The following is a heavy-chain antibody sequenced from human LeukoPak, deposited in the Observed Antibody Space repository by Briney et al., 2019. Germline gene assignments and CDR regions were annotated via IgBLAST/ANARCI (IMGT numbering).Heavy chain of an antibody. D-gene: IGHD4/OR15-4a*01. CDR3: AKSDYFVP. V-gene: IGHV3-74*03. CDR2: SKYDGTTT. CDR1: GFTLSAYW. J-gene: IGHJ5*02. Sequence: PGGSLRLSCTASGFTLSAYWMSWVRQAPGKGLVWVARSKYDGTTTTYADSVKGRFTISIDNPKNTLYLQMNSLRAYDTAVYYCAKSDYFVPWGQGTVVTVSS.